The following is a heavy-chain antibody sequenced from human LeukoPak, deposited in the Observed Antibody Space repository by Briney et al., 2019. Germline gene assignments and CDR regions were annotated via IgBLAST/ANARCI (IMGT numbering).Heavy chain of an antibody. Sequence: SETLSLTCAVSGGSISSGGYSWSWIRQPPGKGLERIGYIYHSGSTYYNPSLKSRVTISVDWSKNQFSLKLSSVTAADTAVYYCARVNWNDYWFDPWGQGTLVTVSS. J-gene: IGHJ5*02. CDR2: IYHSGST. D-gene: IGHD1-20*01. V-gene: IGHV4-30-2*01. CDR3: ARVNWNDYWFDP. CDR1: GGSISSGGYS.